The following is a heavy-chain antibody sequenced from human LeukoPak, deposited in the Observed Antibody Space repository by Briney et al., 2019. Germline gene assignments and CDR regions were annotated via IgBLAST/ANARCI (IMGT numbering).Heavy chain of an antibody. D-gene: IGHD4-17*01. V-gene: IGHV3-20*04. CDR3: ARVHDYGVHFDC. J-gene: IGHJ4*02. CDR1: GFAFDEHG. CDR2: INWSGRST. Sequence: GGSLRLSCTASGFAFDEHGMSWVRQVPGKGLEWVSGINWSGRSTGYADPLRGRFTISRDNAKHSVYLQMNSLRAEDTAVYYCARVHDYGVHFDCWGQGTLVTVSS.